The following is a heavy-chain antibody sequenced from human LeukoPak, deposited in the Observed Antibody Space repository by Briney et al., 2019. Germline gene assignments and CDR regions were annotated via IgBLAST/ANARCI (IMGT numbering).Heavy chain of an antibody. Sequence: ASVKVSCKASGYTFTSYGISWVRQAPGQGLEWMGWISAYNGNTNYAQKLQGRVTMTTDTSTSTAYMELSSLRSEDTAVYYCARDGVRADYYDSSGYYPELDYWGQGTLVTVSS. CDR1: GYTFTSYG. J-gene: IGHJ4*02. CDR3: ARDGVRADYYDSSGYYPELDY. V-gene: IGHV1-18*01. CDR2: ISAYNGNT. D-gene: IGHD3-22*01.